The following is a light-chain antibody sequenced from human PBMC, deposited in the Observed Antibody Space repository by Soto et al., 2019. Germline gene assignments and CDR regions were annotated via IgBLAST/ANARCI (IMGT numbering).Light chain of an antibody. Sequence: QSVLTQPPSVSGAPGQRVTISCTGSSSNIGAGYDVHWYQQLPGTAPKLLIYGNSNRPSGVPDRFSGAKSGTSASPAITGGQAEDEADYYCQSYDSSRIGYVVFGGGTKLTVL. CDR2: GNS. V-gene: IGLV1-40*01. CDR3: QSYDSSRIGYVV. CDR1: SSNIGAGYD. J-gene: IGLJ2*01.